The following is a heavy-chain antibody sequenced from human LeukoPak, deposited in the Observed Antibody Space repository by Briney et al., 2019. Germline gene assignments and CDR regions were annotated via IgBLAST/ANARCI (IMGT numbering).Heavy chain of an antibody. J-gene: IGHJ5*02. V-gene: IGHV1-46*01. CDR3: ARVRYSSSWYWFDP. CDR1: GGTFSSYA. D-gene: IGHD6-13*01. CDR2: INPSGGST. Sequence: ASVKVSCKASGGTFSSYAISWVRQAPGQGLEWMGIINPSGGSTSYAQKFQGRVTMTRDTSTSTVYMELSSLRSEDTAVYYCARVRYSSSWYWFDPWGQGTLVTVSS.